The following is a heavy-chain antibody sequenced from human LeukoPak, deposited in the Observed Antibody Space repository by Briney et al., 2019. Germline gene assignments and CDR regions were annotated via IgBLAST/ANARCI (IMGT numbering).Heavy chain of an antibody. Sequence: GGSLRLSCAASGFSFSSYGIHWVRQAPGKGLEWVAVISYVGSNKYYADSVKGRFTISRDNSKNTLYLQMNSLRAEDTAVYYCAKDRSTYYYDSSGYYPDAFDIWGQGTMVTVSS. V-gene: IGHV3-30*18. CDR3: AKDRSTYYYDSSGYYPDAFDI. CDR2: ISYVGSNK. CDR1: GFSFSSYG. D-gene: IGHD3-22*01. J-gene: IGHJ3*02.